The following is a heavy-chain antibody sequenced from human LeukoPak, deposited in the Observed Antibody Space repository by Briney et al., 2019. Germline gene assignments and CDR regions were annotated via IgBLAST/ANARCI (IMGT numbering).Heavy chain of an antibody. D-gene: IGHD6-13*01. V-gene: IGHV4-34*01. Sequence: SETLSLTCAVYGGSFSGYYWSWIRQPPGKGLEWIGEINHSGSSNYNPSLKSRVTISVDTSKNQFSLKLTSVTAADTAVYYCARPYSSDWYDAFHIWGQGTMVTVSS. CDR3: ARPYSSDWYDAFHI. CDR2: INHSGSS. J-gene: IGHJ3*02. CDR1: GGSFSGYY.